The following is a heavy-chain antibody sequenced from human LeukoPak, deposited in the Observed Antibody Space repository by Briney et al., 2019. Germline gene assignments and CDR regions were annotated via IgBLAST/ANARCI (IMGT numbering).Heavy chain of an antibody. CDR1: GDSINNLC. CDR3: ARGRRVGYNLNWYFDL. CDR2: MHNDGST. Sequence: KPSETLSLTCTVSGDSINNLCWGWIRQPPGKGLEWIGYMHNDGSTNYNPSLTSRVTVSLDTSKTQFSLSLKSVTAADTAMYYCARGRRVGYNLNWYFDLWGRGTLVSVSS. V-gene: IGHV4-59*11. D-gene: IGHD5-24*01. J-gene: IGHJ2*01.